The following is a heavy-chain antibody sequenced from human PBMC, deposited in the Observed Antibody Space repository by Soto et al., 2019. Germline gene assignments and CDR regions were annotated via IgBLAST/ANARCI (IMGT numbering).Heavy chain of an antibody. CDR3: ARARIPTGMDV. CDR2: IYSGGST. Sequence: EVQLVESGGGLVQPGGSLRLSCAASGFTVSSNYMSWVRQAPGKGLEWVSVIYSGGSTYYADSVKGRFTISRDNSKNTPYLQLNSLRAEDTAVYYCARARIPTGMDVWGQGPTVTVSS. CDR1: GFTVSSNY. J-gene: IGHJ6*02. V-gene: IGHV3-66*01.